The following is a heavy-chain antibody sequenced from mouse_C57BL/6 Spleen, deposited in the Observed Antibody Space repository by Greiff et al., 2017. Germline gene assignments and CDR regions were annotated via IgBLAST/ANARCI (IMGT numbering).Heavy chain of an antibody. V-gene: IGHV1-19*01. CDR1: GYTFTDYY. Sequence: EVQLQQSGPVLVKPGASVKMSCKASGYTFTDYYMNWVKQSHGKSLEWIGVINPYNGGTSYNQKFKGKATLTVDKSSSTAYMELNSLTSEDSAVXYCARRGLSGTDFDYWGQGTTLTVSS. D-gene: IGHD4-1*01. J-gene: IGHJ2*01. CDR3: ARRGLSGTDFDY. CDR2: INPYNGGT.